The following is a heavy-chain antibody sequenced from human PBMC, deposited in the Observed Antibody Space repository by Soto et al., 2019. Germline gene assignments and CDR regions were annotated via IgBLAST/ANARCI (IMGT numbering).Heavy chain of an antibody. CDR3: ARDHYIAAAGTGNYYYYYGMDV. Sequence: PSETLSLTCAVSGGSISISNWWSWFRQPPGKGLEWIGEIYHSGSTNYNPSLKSRVTISVDKSKNQFSLKLSSVTAADTAVYYCARDHYIAAAGTGNYYYYYGMDVWGQGTTVTVSS. J-gene: IGHJ6*02. D-gene: IGHD6-13*01. CDR1: GGSISISNW. V-gene: IGHV4-4*02. CDR2: IYHSGST.